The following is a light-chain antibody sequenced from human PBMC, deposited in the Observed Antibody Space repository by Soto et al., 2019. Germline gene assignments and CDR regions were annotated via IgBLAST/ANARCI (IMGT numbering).Light chain of an antibody. J-gene: IGKJ1*01. CDR2: KVS. V-gene: IGKV2-24*01. CDR1: QSLVHSDGNTY. CDR3: MQAAHSTWT. Sequence: DIVMTQTPLSSPVTLGQAASISCRSSQSLVHSDGNTYLSWFHQRPGQPPRLLIYKVSDRFSGVPERFSGSVAGTDFTLTISRVEAEDVGLYYCMQAAHSTWTFGQGTKVEIK.